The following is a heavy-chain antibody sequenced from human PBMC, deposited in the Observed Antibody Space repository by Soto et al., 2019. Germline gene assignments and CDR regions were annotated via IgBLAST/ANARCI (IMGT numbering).Heavy chain of an antibody. J-gene: IGHJ6*02. V-gene: IGHV3-73*02. CDR2: IRSNANSYAT. Sequence: EVQLVESGGGLVQPGGSLKLSCAASGFTFSGSAMHWVRQASGKGLEWVGRIRSNANSYATAYAASVKGRFTISRDDSKNTAYLQMNSLKPEDTAVYYCTRAGGGTTILFDYGMDVWGQGTTVTVSS. D-gene: IGHD3-3*01. CDR1: GFTFSGSA. CDR3: TRAGGGTTILFDYGMDV.